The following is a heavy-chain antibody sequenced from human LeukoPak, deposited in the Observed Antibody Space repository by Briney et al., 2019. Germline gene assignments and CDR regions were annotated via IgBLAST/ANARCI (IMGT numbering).Heavy chain of an antibody. CDR1: GGSISSYY. Sequence: SETLSLTCTVSGGSISSYYWSWIRQPPGKGLEWMGDIYYSGSTNYNPSLKSRVTISVDTSKNQFSLKLSSVTAADTAVYYCARSRQNYFDSSGPSLNYWGQGTLVTVSS. V-gene: IGHV4-59*01. CDR3: ARSRQNYFDSSGPSLNY. D-gene: IGHD3-22*01. CDR2: IYYSGST. J-gene: IGHJ4*02.